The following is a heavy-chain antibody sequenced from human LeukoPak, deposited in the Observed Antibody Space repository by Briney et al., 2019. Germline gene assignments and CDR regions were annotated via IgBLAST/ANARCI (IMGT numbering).Heavy chain of an antibody. CDR2: ISGNGDIT. Sequence: GGSLRLSCAASGFTFSSYAMSWVRQAPGKGLEWVSAISGNGDITYYTDSVKGRFTISRDNSKNTLYLQMNSLRAEDTAVYYCMTAAGYNFGQYWGQGTLVTVSS. CDR3: MTAAGYNFGQY. CDR1: GFTFSSYA. D-gene: IGHD5-18*01. J-gene: IGHJ4*02. V-gene: IGHV3-23*01.